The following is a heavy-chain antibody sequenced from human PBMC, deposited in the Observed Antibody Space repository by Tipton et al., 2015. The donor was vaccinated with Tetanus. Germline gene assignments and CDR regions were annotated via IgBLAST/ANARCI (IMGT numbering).Heavy chain of an antibody. CDR1: GFTFSDYY. V-gene: IGHV3-11*01. J-gene: IGHJ4*02. CDR3: AKEYGSGWYVVNY. Sequence: SLRLSCAASGFTFSDYYMSWIRQAPGKGLEWVSYISSSGSSIYYADSVKGRFTISRDNSKNTLYLQMNSLRAEDTAVYYCAKEYGSGWYVVNYWGKGTLVIVSS. CDR2: ISSSGSSI. D-gene: IGHD6-19*01.